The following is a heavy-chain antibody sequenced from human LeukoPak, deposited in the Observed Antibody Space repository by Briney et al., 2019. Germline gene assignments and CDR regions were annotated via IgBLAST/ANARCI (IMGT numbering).Heavy chain of an antibody. CDR1: GYTFTDYY. Sequence: GASVKVSCKASGYTFTDYYMHWVQQAPGQGLEWMGGIIPIFGTANYAQKFQGRVTITTDESTSTAYMELSSLRSEDTAVYYCASLDTAMVSLPYWGQGTLVTVSS. CDR2: IIPIFGTA. J-gene: IGHJ4*02. D-gene: IGHD5-18*01. CDR3: ASLDTAMVSLPY. V-gene: IGHV1-69*05.